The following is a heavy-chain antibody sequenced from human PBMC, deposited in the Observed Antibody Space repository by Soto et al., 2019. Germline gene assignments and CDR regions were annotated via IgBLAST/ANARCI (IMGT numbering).Heavy chain of an antibody. Sequence: GGSLRLSCAASGFTFSSFTMHWVRQAPGKGLEWVASISRSSIYRYYSDSLKGRVTISRDNAKNSLYLQKDSLRVEDTAIYYCAREELDYWGQGTLVTVSS. D-gene: IGHD1-1*01. CDR3: AREELDY. CDR1: GFTFSSFT. J-gene: IGHJ4*02. CDR2: ISRSSIYR. V-gene: IGHV3-21*01.